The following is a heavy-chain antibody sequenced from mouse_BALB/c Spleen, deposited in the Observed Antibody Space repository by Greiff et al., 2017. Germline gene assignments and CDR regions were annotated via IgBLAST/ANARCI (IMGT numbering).Heavy chain of an antibody. V-gene: IGHV3-2*02. CDR1: GYSITSDYA. D-gene: IGHD2-4*01. Sequence: EVKLMESGPGLVKPSQSLSLTCTVTGYSITSDYAWNWIRQFPGNKLEWMGYISYSGSTSYNPSLKSRISITRDTSKNQFFLQLNSVTTEDTATYYCASLYDYDPFDYWGQGTTLTVSS. CDR3: ASLYDYDPFDY. CDR2: ISYSGST. J-gene: IGHJ2*01.